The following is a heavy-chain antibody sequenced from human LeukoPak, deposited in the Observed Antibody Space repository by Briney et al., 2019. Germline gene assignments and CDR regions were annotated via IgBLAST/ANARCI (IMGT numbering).Heavy chain of an antibody. CDR1: EFTFSSYS. V-gene: IGHV3-48*01. Sequence: TGGSLRLSCAASEFTFSSYSMNWVRQAPGKGLEWVSYISSGSSTVYYADSVKDRFTISRDNAKNSLFLQMNSLRAEDTAVYYCATWGSSGYWGQGTLVTVSS. CDR2: ISSGSSTV. CDR3: ATWGSSGY. J-gene: IGHJ4*02. D-gene: IGHD5-12*01.